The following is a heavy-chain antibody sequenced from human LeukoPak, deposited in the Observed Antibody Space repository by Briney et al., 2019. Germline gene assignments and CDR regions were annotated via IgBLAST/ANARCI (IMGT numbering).Heavy chain of an antibody. CDR2: ISGSSSNT. J-gene: IGHJ3*02. Sequence: ASVTVSCKAYGYTFMSYGISWVRQAPGQGLEWMGWISGSSSNTNYAQRLQGRVTMTTDTSTTTAYMELRSLRSDDTAVYYCARATGTWGHDGFDIWGQGTMVTVSS. CDR1: GYTFMSYG. CDR3: ARATGTWGHDGFDI. D-gene: IGHD3-16*01. V-gene: IGHV1-18*01.